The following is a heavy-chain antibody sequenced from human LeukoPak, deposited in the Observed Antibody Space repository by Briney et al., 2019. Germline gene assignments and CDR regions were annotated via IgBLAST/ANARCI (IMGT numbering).Heavy chain of an antibody. CDR1: GGSIRSYY. V-gene: IGHV4-4*07. CDR3: ARDVYYYDSSGYSNFDY. Sequence: SETLSLTCSVSGGSIRSYYWSWIRQPARKGLEWIGRIHTSGSTNYNPSLKSRVTMSVDTSKNQLSLKLSSVTAADTAVYYCARDVYYYDSSGYSNFDYWGQGTLVTVSS. D-gene: IGHD3-22*01. J-gene: IGHJ4*02. CDR2: IHTSGST.